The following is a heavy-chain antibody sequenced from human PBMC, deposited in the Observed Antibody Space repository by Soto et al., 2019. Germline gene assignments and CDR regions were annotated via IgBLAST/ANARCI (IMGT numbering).Heavy chain of an antibody. D-gene: IGHD2-15*01. J-gene: IGHJ6*02. CDR3: ARDGVKVVVAATIDYGMDV. Sequence: EVQLVESGGGLAKPGGSLRLSCAASGFTFSSYSMNWVRQAPGKGLEWVSSISSSSSYIYYADSVKGRFTISRDNAKNSLYLQMNSLRAEDTAVYYCARDGVKVVVAATIDYGMDVWGQGTTVTVSS. CDR2: ISSSSSYI. CDR1: GFTFSSYS. V-gene: IGHV3-21*01.